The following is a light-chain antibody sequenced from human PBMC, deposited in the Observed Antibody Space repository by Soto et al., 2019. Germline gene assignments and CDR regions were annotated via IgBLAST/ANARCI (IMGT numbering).Light chain of an antibody. Sequence: DIQMTQSPSTLSASVGDRVTITCRASQSISSWLAWYQQKPGKAPKLLIYDASSLESGVPSRFSSSGSGTEFTLTISSLQPDDFATYFCQQYKSQWTFGQGTKVEVK. V-gene: IGKV1-5*01. CDR1: QSISSW. CDR2: DAS. CDR3: QQYKSQWT. J-gene: IGKJ1*01.